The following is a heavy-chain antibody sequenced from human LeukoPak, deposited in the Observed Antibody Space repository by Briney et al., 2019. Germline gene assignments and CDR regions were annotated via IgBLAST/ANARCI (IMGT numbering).Heavy chain of an antibody. Sequence: ASVTDSCTASGYTFTSYDINWVRQATGQGLEWMGWMNPNSGNTGYAQKFQGRVTMTRNTSISTAYMELSSLRSEDTAVYYCARALIFPNDDAFDIWGQGTMVTVSS. V-gene: IGHV1-8*01. J-gene: IGHJ3*02. CDR3: ARALIFPNDDAFDI. D-gene: IGHD2/OR15-2a*01. CDR1: GYTFTSYD. CDR2: MNPNSGNT.